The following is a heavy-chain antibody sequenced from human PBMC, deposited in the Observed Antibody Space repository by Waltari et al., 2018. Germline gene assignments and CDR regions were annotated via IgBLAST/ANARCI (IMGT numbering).Heavy chain of an antibody. D-gene: IGHD6-19*01. CDR2: STPGGGPS. CDR3: AKDFSSGSYLNNWFDS. V-gene: IGHV3-23*01. J-gene: IGHJ5*01. CDR1: GFTFRLYA. Sequence: EVQLSESGGGLVQPGGSLRLSCEASGFTFRLYAMNWVRQTPWKGRGWVPMSTPGGGPSYYADSVKGRFTISRDTSKNTLYLQMDSVRVEDTAIYYCAKDFSSGSYLNNWFDSWGQGTLVTVSS.